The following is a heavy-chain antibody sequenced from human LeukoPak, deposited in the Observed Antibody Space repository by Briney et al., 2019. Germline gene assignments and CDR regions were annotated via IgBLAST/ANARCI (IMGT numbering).Heavy chain of an antibody. CDR1: GFTFSSYS. V-gene: IGHV3-30*04. CDR3: AGLDTALVFDYFDY. Sequence: GRSLRLSCAASGFTFSSYSMHWVRQAPGKGLEWVAVISYDGSSKYYADSVKGRFTISRDNSMNTLYLQMNSVRPEDTAVYYCAGLDTALVFDYFDYWGLGTLVTVSS. J-gene: IGHJ4*02. D-gene: IGHD5-18*01. CDR2: ISYDGSSK.